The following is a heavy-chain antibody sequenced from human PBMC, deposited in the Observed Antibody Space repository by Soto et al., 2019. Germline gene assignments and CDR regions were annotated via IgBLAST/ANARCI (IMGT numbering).Heavy chain of an antibody. CDR2: ISSSSSYI. Sequence: EVQLVESGGGLVKPGGSLRLSCAASGFTFSSYSMKWVRQAPGKGLEWVSSISSSSSYIYYADSVKGRFTISRDNAKNSLYMQITSLRDEDTAVYYCARGRQYSSSWYEDYWGQGTLVTVSS. CDR3: ARGRQYSSSWYEDY. D-gene: IGHD6-13*01. J-gene: IGHJ4*02. V-gene: IGHV3-21*01. CDR1: GFTFSSYS.